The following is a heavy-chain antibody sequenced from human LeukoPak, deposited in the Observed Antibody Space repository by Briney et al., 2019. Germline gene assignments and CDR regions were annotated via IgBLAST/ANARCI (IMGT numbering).Heavy chain of an antibody. Sequence: GASVKVSCKASGYTFTGYFMHWVRQAPGQGLEWMGWISAYNGNTNYAQKLQGRVTMTTDTSTSTAYMELRSLRSDDTAVYYCAREVVGSYYYFDYWGQGTLVTVSS. CDR2: ISAYNGNT. CDR3: AREVVGSYYYFDY. J-gene: IGHJ4*02. D-gene: IGHD1-26*01. CDR1: GYTFTGYF. V-gene: IGHV1-18*04.